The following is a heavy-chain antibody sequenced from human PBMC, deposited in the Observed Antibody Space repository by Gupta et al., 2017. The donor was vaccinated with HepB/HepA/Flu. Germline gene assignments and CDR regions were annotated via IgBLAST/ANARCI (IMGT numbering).Heavy chain of an antibody. CDR2: INHSGST. CDR1: GGSFSGYY. D-gene: IGHD1-26*01. Sequence: QVQLQQWGAGLLKPSETLSLTCAVSGGSFSGYYWSWIRQPPGKGLEWIGEINHSGSTNYNPSLKSRVTISVDTSKNQFSLKLSSVTAADTAVYYCARYSGSWLDYWGQGTLVTVSS. V-gene: IGHV4-34*01. J-gene: IGHJ4*02. CDR3: ARYSGSWLDY.